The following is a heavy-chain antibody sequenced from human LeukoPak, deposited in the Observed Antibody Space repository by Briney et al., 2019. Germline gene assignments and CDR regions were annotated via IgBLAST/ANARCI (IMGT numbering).Heavy chain of an antibody. CDR3: AKDRCSNGIGCYYYYMDV. Sequence: PGGSLRLSCAASGFTFSSYAMHWVRQAPGKGLEWVAVISYDGSNKYYADSMKGRFTISRDSSKNILYLQMNSLRAEDTAVYYCAKDRCSNGIGCYYYYMDVWGKGTTVTISS. D-gene: IGHD2-8*01. J-gene: IGHJ6*03. CDR2: ISYDGSNK. CDR1: GFTFSSYA. V-gene: IGHV3-30*04.